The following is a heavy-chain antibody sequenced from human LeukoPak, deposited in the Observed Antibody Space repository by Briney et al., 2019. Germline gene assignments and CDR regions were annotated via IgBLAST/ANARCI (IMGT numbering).Heavy chain of an antibody. D-gene: IGHD4-11*01. Sequence: SETLSLTCTVSGGSISSSNYYWGWIRQPPGKGLEWIGTIFYSGSTYYNPSLKSRVTISVTSNNPFSLRLSSVTAADTAVYYCARHRFEGYSDYPFGYWGQGTLVSVSS. J-gene: IGHJ4*02. CDR2: IFYSGST. CDR1: GGSISSSNYY. V-gene: IGHV4-39*01. CDR3: ARHRFEGYSDYPFGY.